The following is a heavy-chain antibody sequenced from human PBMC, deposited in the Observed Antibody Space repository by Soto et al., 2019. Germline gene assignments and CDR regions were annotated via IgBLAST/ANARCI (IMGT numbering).Heavy chain of an antibody. J-gene: IGHJ4*02. V-gene: IGHV1-3*01. CDR1: GYTFTSYA. Sequence: QVQLVQSGAEVKKPAASVKVSCKASGYTFTSYAMHWVRQAPGQRLEWMGWINAGNGNTKYSQKFQGRVTITRDTSASTAYMELSSLRSEDTAVYYCASSGAEGYYYGSGSYYNFDYWGQGTLVTVSS. CDR3: ASSGAEGYYYGSGSYYNFDY. D-gene: IGHD3-10*01. CDR2: INAGNGNT.